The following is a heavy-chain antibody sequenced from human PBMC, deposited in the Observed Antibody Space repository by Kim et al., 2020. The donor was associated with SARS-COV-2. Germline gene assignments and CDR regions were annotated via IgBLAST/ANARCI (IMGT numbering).Heavy chain of an antibody. Sequence: GRSLRLSCAASGFTFSSYAMHWVRQAPGKGLEWVAVISYDGSNKYYADSVKGRFTISRDNSKNTLYLQMNSLRAEDTAVYYCAGSPLRQNWYFDLWGRGTLVTVSS. J-gene: IGHJ2*01. CDR3: AGSPLRQNWYFDL. V-gene: IGHV3-30*04. D-gene: IGHD4-17*01. CDR2: ISYDGSNK. CDR1: GFTFSSYA.